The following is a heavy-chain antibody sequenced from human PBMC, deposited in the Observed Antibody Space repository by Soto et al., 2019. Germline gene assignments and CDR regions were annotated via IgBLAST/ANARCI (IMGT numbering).Heavy chain of an antibody. J-gene: IGHJ3*02. CDR3: VTTSGPADI. D-gene: IGHD4-4*01. CDR1: GFTFSSYG. CDR2: IWYDGSNK. V-gene: IGHV3-33*01. Sequence: HPGGSLRLSCAASGFTFSSYGMHWVRQAPGKGLEWVAVIWYDGSNKYYADSVKGRFTISRDNSKNTLFLQMNSLRAEDTAIYYCVTTSGPADIWGQGTMVTVSS.